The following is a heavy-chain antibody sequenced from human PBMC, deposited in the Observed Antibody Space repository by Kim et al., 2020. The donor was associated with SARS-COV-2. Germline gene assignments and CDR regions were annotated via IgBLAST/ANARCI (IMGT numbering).Heavy chain of an antibody. D-gene: IGHD3-9*01. CDR3: ARARVESYDILTGLYYFDY. CDR1: GGSISSYY. V-gene: IGHV4-59*01. J-gene: IGHJ4*02. Sequence: SETLSLTCTVSGGSISSYYWSWIRQPPGKGLEWIGYIYYSGSTNYNPSLKSRVTISVDTSKNQFSLKLSSVTAADTAVYYCARARVESYDILTGLYYFDYWGQGTLVTVSS. CDR2: IYYSGST.